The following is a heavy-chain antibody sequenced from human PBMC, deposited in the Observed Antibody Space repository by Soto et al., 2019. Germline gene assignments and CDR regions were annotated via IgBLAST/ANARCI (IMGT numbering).Heavy chain of an antibody. J-gene: IGHJ4*02. D-gene: IGHD6-19*01. CDR2: MQPSTGRT. CDR3: ARGVSAGVDY. CDR1: GYSFTSLD. Sequence: ASVKVSCKASGYSFTSLDINCVRQTAGQGLEWMGWMQPSTGRTGFAQKFQGRVTKTRDTSIITASMELTTQTSDDTPVYYCARGVSAGVDYWGQGTLVTVSS. V-gene: IGHV1-8*01.